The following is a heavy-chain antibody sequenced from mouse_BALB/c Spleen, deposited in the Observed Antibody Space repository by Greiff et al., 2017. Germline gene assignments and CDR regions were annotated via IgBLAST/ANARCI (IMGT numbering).Heavy chain of an antibody. CDR3: ARAVITTVVALYYFDY. V-gene: IGHV5-6-5*01. CDR1: GFTFSSYA. D-gene: IGHD1-1*01. Sequence: DVMLVESGGGLVKPGGSLKLSCAASGFTFSSYAMSWVRQTPEKRLEWVASISSGGSTYYPDSVKGRFTISRDNARNILYLQMSSLRSEDTAMYYCARAVITTVVALYYFDYWGQGTTLTVSS. J-gene: IGHJ2*01. CDR2: ISSGGST.